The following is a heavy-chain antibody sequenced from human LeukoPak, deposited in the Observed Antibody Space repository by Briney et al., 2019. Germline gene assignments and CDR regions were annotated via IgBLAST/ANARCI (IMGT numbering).Heavy chain of an antibody. D-gene: IGHD5-24*01. J-gene: IGHJ4*02. V-gene: IGHV3-11*01. Sequence: GGSLRLSCAASGFTFSDYCMSWIRQAPGKGLEWVSYISSSGSTIYYADSVKGRFTISRDNAKNSLYLQMNSLRAEDTAVYYCARELEMATFDYWGQGTLVTVSS. CDR3: ARELEMATFDY. CDR2: ISSSGSTI. CDR1: GFTFSDYC.